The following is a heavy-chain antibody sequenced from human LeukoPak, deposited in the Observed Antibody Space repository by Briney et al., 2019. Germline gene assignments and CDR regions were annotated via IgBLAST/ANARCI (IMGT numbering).Heavy chain of an antibody. J-gene: IGHJ6*03. CDR3: ARDRTRYYYYSYMDV. D-gene: IGHD1-14*01. CDR1: GYSFTSYN. CDR2: IKPSGGNT. Sequence: ASVKVSCKTSGYSFTSYNLHWVRQAPGQRLEWMGIIKPSGGNTNYAQKFQGRVTMTRDTSISTAYMELSRLRSDDTAVYYCARDRTRYYYYSYMDVWGKGTAVTISS. V-gene: IGHV1-2*02.